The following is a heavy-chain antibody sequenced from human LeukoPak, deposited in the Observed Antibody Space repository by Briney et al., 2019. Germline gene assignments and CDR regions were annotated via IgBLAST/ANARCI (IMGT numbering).Heavy chain of an antibody. Sequence: GASVKVSCKASGYTFTAYYMHWVRQAPGQGLECMGWINPNSGDTNFAQRFQGRVTMTRDTSTSTVYMELSSLSSEDTAVYYCARGGRERYSSGWTDAFDIWGQGTMVTVSS. CDR2: INPNSGDT. D-gene: IGHD6-19*01. CDR1: GYTFTAYY. V-gene: IGHV1-2*02. CDR3: ARGGRERYSSGWTDAFDI. J-gene: IGHJ3*02.